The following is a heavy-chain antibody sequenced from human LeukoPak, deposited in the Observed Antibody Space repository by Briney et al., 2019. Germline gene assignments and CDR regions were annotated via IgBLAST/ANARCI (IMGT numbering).Heavy chain of an antibody. Sequence: PGGPLRLSCAGSGFTVSSSTMSWVRQAPGKGLDWVANLYSDALDGITNYADSVKGRFTISRDNSQNTLYLQMNSLRVEDTATYYCAREIGGGHHYFEHWGQGTVVTVSS. CDR1: GFTVSSST. CDR2: LYSDALDGIT. D-gene: IGHD1-26*01. V-gene: IGHV3-53*01. J-gene: IGHJ4*02. CDR3: AREIGGGHHYFEH.